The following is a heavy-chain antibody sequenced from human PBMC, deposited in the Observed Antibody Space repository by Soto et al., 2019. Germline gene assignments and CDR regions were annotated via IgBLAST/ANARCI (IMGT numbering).Heavy chain of an antibody. J-gene: IGHJ5*02. Sequence: SETLCLTCAVYGGSFSGYDWSWIRQPPGKGLEWIGEINHSGSTNYNPSLKSRVTISVDTSKNQFSLKLSSVTAADTAVYYCAISHYDFWSGYYKRNWFHHWGQGPLVTVS. V-gene: IGHV4-34*01. CDR2: INHSGST. CDR1: GGSFSGYD. CDR3: AISHYDFWSGYYKRNWFHH. D-gene: IGHD3-3*01.